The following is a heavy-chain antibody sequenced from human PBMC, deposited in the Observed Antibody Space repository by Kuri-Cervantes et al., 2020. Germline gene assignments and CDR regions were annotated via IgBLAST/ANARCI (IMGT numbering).Heavy chain of an antibody. D-gene: IGHD2-15*01. CDR3: ARGFLGYCSGGSCYTIFDY. Sequence: GESLKISCAASGFTFSSYSMNRVRQAPGKGLEWVSSISSSSYIYYADSVKGRFTISRDNAKNSLYLQMNSLRDEDTAVYYCARGFLGYCSGGSCYTIFDYWGQGTLVTVSS. CDR2: ISSSSYI. CDR1: GFTFSSYS. J-gene: IGHJ4*02. V-gene: IGHV3-21*01.